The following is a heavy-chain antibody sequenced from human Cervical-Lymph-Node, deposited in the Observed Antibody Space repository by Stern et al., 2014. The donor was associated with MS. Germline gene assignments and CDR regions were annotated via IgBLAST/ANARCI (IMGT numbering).Heavy chain of an antibody. Sequence: VQLEESGAEVKKPGASVKVSCKASGYTFIGYYLHWVRQAPGQGLEWMVRINPNSGGTNYSEKFRGRVTMTRDTSISTAYMELSRLKSDDTAVYYCARLITSDTPGDYWGQGTLVIVSS. CDR1: GYTFIGYY. V-gene: IGHV1-2*06. CDR3: ARLITSDTPGDY. CDR2: INPNSGGT. D-gene: IGHD1-20*01. J-gene: IGHJ4*02.